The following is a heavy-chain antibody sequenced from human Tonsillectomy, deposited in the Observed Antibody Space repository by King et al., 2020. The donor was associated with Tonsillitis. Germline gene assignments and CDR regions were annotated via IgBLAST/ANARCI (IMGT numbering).Heavy chain of an antibody. Sequence: LQLQELGPGLVKPSETLSLTCTVSGGSISSSSYYWGWIRQPPGKGLEWIGSIYYSGSTYYNPSLKSRATISVDTSKNQFSLKLSSVTAADTAVYYCARGGWYYFDYWGQGTLVTVSS. D-gene: IGHD6-19*01. J-gene: IGHJ4*02. V-gene: IGHV4-39*07. CDR3: ARGGWYYFDY. CDR2: IYYSGST. CDR1: GGSISSSSYY.